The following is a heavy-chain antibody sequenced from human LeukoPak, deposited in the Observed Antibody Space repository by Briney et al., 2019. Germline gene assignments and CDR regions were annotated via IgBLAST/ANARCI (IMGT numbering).Heavy chain of an antibody. CDR1: GFTFSSYG. Sequence: PGGSLRLSCAASGFTFSSYGMNWVRQAPGKGLEWVSYISTSSSTIYYADSLKGRFTISRDNAKNSLYLQMNSLRAEDTAVYYCARLYSGGLKERTPGGYYYYYYMDVWGKGTTVTVSS. D-gene: IGHD2-15*01. J-gene: IGHJ6*03. CDR3: ARLYSGGLKERTPGGYYYYYYMDV. V-gene: IGHV3-48*01. CDR2: ISTSSSTI.